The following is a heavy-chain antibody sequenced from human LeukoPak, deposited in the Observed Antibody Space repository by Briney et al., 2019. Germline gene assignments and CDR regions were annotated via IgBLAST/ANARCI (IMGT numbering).Heavy chain of an antibody. D-gene: IGHD3-3*01. V-gene: IGHV1-18*01. Sequence: GASVKVSCKASGYTFTSYGISWVRQAPGQGLEWMGWICAYNGNTNYAQKLQGRVTMTTDTSTSTAYMELRSLRSDDTAVYYCARAPARDEFGVVTPWGQGTLVTVSS. J-gene: IGHJ5*02. CDR1: GYTFTSYG. CDR3: ARAPARDEFGVVTP. CDR2: ICAYNGNT.